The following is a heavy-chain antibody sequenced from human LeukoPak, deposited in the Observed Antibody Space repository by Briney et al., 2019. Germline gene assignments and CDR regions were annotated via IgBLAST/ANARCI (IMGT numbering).Heavy chain of an antibody. CDR1: GFLVSRNH. CDR2: LYAGYDA. V-gene: IGHV3-53*01. Sequence: GGSLRLSCAASGFLVSRNHMTWVRQAPGKGLEWVSVLYAGYDAYYAYYAASVKGRFTISRDNSKNTLYLQMNSLRIEDTALYYCAKDRGGGSQLGDAYDVWGQGTMVSVSS. D-gene: IGHD5-24*01. J-gene: IGHJ3*01. CDR3: AKDRGGGSQLGDAYDV.